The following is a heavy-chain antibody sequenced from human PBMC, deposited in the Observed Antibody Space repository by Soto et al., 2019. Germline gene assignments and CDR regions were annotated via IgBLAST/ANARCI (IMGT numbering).Heavy chain of an antibody. CDR3: ASRHSSPYFDY. CDR2: IYYSGST. D-gene: IGHD6-13*01. J-gene: IGHJ4*02. Sequence: QVQLQESGPGLVKPSQTLSLTCTVSGGSISSGDYYWSWIRQPPGKGLEWIGSIYYSGSTYYNPSLKSRLTLSLXTSKNQFSLKLNSVTAADTAVYYCASRHSSPYFDYWGQGTLVTVSS. V-gene: IGHV4-30-4*01. CDR1: GGSISSGDYY.